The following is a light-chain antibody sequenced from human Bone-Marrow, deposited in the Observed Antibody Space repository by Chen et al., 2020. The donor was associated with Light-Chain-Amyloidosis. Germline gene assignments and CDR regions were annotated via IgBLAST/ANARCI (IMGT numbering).Light chain of an antibody. CDR1: QSVSSN. Sequence: EIVMTQSPATLSVSPGDRVTLSCRASQSVSSNLAWYQLKPGQAPRLLIYDTSTRATDVPVRFSGSGSGTDFTLTINSLESEDFAVYYCQQRDNWPPGATFGGGTKVEIK. CDR3: QQRDNWPPGAT. V-gene: IGKV3-15*01. CDR2: DTS. J-gene: IGKJ4*01.